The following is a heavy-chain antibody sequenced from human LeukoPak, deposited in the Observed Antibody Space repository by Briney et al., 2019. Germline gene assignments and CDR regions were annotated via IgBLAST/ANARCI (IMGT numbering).Heavy chain of an antibody. V-gene: IGHV4-39*01. CDR1: GGSISSSNYY. CDR3: ARLVPPGWFDP. Sequence: SETLSLTCAVSGGSISSSNYYWGWIRQSPGKGLEWIANIYYSGSTYYNPSLKSRVTISVDTSNNQFSLKLTSVTAADTAVYYCARLVPPGWFDPWGQGTLVTVSS. J-gene: IGHJ5*02. CDR2: IYYSGST.